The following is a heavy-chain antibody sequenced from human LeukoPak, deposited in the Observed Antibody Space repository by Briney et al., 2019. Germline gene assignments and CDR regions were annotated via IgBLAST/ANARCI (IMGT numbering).Heavy chain of an antibody. Sequence: GGSLRLSCAVSGLTVNSNYMSWVRQAQGRGLEWVSVIYSGGNTYYAGSVKGRFTISRDNSKNMLYLQMNSLRAEDTAVYYCARGRDMVQGVVMAYWGQGTLVTVSS. CDR3: ARGRDMVQGVVMAY. D-gene: IGHD3-10*01. V-gene: IGHV3-53*01. J-gene: IGHJ4*02. CDR2: IYSGGNT. CDR1: GLTVNSNY.